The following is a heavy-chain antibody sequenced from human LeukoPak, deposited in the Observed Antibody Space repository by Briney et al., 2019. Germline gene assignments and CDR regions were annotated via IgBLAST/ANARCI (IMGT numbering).Heavy chain of an antibody. CDR2: IRNDGSKK. D-gene: IGHD6-13*01. CDR1: EFSFSSSG. CDR3: AREGEQQLVRELYYFDY. J-gene: IGHJ4*02. Sequence: GGSLRLSCAASEFSFSSSGMHWVRQAPGKGLEWVTFIRNDGSKKYYADSVKGRFTISRDNSKNTLYLQMNSLRAEDTAVYYCAREGEQQLVRELYYFDYWGQGTLVTVSS. V-gene: IGHV3-30*02.